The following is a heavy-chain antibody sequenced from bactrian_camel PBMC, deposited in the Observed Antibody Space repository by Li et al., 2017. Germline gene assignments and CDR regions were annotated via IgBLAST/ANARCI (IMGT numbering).Heavy chain of an antibody. CDR2: TRTVGGSL. D-gene: IGHD5*01. Sequence: LVESGGGSVQTGGSLTLSCVVSGVNYKNVGWFRQAPGKEREGVAATRTVGGSLYYHASVRGRFTISLDSAKNTVYLRTNSLKPEDTAMYYCAAYGGAGRFTDCGGDYCYAYDYRGQGTQVTVS. J-gene: IGHJ4*01. CDR1: GVNYKN. CDR3: AAYGGAGRFTDCGGDYCYAYDY. V-gene: IGHV3S63*01.